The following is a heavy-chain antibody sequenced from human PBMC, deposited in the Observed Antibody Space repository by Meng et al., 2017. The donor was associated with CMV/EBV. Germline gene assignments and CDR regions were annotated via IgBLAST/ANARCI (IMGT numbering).Heavy chain of an antibody. CDR2: ISYDGSNK. CDR3: ARDGYSSSWYCPGYYYYYYGMDV. D-gene: IGHD6-13*01. J-gene: IGHJ6*02. CDR1: GFTFSSYA. V-gene: IGHV3-30-3*01. Sequence: GGSLRLSCAASGFTFSSYAMHWVRQAPGKGLEWVAVISYDGSNKYYADSVKGRFTISRDNSKNTLYLQMNSLRAEDTAVYYCARDGYSSSWYCPGYYYYYYGMDVWGQGTTVTVSS.